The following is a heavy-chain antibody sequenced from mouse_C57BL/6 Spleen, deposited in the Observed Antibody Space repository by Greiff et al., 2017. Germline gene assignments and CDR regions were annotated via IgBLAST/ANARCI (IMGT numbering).Heavy chain of an antibody. Sequence: VQLQQSGAELVRPGASVTLSCKASGYTFTDYEMHWVKQTPVHGLEWIGAIDPETGGTAYNQKFKGKAILTADKSSSTAYMELRSLTSEDSAVYYCTRPLSTTVFDYWGQGTTLTVSS. CDR3: TRPLSTTVFDY. J-gene: IGHJ2*01. D-gene: IGHD1-1*01. CDR1: GYTFTDYE. V-gene: IGHV1-15*01. CDR2: IDPETGGT.